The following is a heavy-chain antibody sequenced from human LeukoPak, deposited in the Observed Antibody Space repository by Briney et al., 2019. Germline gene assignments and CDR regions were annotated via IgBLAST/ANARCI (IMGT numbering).Heavy chain of an antibody. CDR3: ARDPGAGIDY. Sequence: GGSLRLSCAASGFTFSSYWMSWVRQAPGKGLEWVSSISSSSSYIYYADSVKGRFTISRDNAKNSLYLQMNSLRAEDTAVYYCARDPGAGIDYWGQGTLVTVSS. CDR2: ISSSSSYI. V-gene: IGHV3-21*01. CDR1: GFTFSSYW. D-gene: IGHD3-10*01. J-gene: IGHJ4*02.